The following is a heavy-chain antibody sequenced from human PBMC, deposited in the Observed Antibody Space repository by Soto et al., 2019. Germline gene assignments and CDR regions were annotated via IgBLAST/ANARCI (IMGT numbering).Heavy chain of an antibody. CDR1: GFAFSSYG. J-gene: IGHJ4*02. CDR3: VSDRGYGHASVPYS. V-gene: IGHV3-30*03. CDR2: ISYDGSLQ. D-gene: IGHD5-18*01. Sequence: QAQLVESGGGVVQPGRSLRLSCAASGFAFSSYGMHWVRQAPGTGLEWVAVISYDGSLQHYADSVKGRFTISRDNSKNMVLLQMGSLRAGDTAVYYCVSDRGYGHASVPYSWGQGTLVSVSS.